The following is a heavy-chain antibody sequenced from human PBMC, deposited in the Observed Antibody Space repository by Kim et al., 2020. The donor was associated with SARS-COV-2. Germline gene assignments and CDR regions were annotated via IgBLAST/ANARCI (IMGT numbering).Heavy chain of an antibody. J-gene: IGHJ4*02. V-gene: IGHV3-21*01. CDR3: ARDRGDFWSGYYF. D-gene: IGHD3-3*01. Sequence: YADSVKGRFTISRDNAKNSLYLQMNSLRAEDTAVYYCARDRGDFWSGYYFWGQGTLVTVSS.